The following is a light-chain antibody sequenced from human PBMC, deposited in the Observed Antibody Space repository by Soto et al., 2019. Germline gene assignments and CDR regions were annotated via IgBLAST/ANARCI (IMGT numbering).Light chain of an antibody. CDR3: SSHHPFGTLQI. Sequence: QSALTQPASVSGSPGQSITISCTGTSSDFAIYNYVSWYQLHPGKAPKLMIYAVSVRTSGVSNRFSGSKSGNTASLTISGLQAEDEADYFCSSHHPFGTLQIFGRGTKVTVL. V-gene: IGLV2-14*01. CDR1: SSDFAIYNY. J-gene: IGLJ1*01. CDR2: AVS.